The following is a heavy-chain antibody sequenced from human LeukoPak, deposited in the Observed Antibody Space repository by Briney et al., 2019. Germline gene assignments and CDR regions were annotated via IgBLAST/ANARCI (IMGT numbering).Heavy chain of an antibody. Sequence: SETLSLTCTVSGGSISSSSYYWGWIRQPPGKGLEWIGSIYYSGSTYYNPSLKSRVTISVDTSKNQFSLKLSSVTAADTAVYYCARAYYYGSGYYFDYWGQGTLVTVSS. V-gene: IGHV4-39*07. CDR2: IYYSGST. D-gene: IGHD3-10*01. CDR1: GGSISSSSYY. J-gene: IGHJ4*02. CDR3: ARAYYYGSGYYFDY.